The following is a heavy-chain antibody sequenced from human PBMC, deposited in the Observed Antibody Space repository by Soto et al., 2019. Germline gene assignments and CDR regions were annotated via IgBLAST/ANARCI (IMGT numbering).Heavy chain of an antibody. Sequence: PSETLSLTCTVSGGSISSYYWSWIRQPAGKGMGWIGPIYTSGSTNYNPSLKSRVTMSVDTSKNKFSLKLSSVTAADTAVYYCARDLHYYFWSCYPRNYYYGMDVWGQGTTVTVSS. CDR1: GGSISSYY. D-gene: IGHD3-3*01. V-gene: IGHV4-4*07. CDR2: IYTSGST. J-gene: IGHJ6*02. CDR3: ARDLHYYFWSCYPRNYYYGMDV.